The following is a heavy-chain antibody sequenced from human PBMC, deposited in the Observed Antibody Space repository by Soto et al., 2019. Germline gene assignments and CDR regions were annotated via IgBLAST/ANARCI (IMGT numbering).Heavy chain of an antibody. CDR2: ISYDGSNK. CDR3: ASNPLPEAYCISPFCYRPTWFDP. CDR1: GFTFSSYA. V-gene: IGHV3-30-3*01. D-gene: IGHD2-2*01. J-gene: IGHJ5*02. Sequence: QVQLVESGGGVVQPGRSLRLSCAASGFTFSSYAMHWVRQAPGKGLEWVAVISYDGSNKYYADSVKGRFIISRDNSKNTMRLKMNSLRHEDTAVYYCASNPLPEAYCISPFCYRPTWFDPWGQGALVTVSS.